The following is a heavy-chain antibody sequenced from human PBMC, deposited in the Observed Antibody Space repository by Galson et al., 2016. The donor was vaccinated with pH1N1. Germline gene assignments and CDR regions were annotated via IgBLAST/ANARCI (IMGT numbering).Heavy chain of an antibody. CDR3: TIDPLYYDFWSGRREVFDM. V-gene: IGHV3-23*01. CDR2: ISGSVAAT. J-gene: IGHJ3*02. D-gene: IGHD3-3*01. Sequence: SLRLSCAASGFTFINYAMNWVRQAPGKGLEWVSTISGSVAATYYADSVKGRFIISRDNPRNTLYLQMNSLRTEDTAVYHCTIDPLYYDFWSGRREVFDMWGQGTMVIVSS. CDR1: GFTFINYA.